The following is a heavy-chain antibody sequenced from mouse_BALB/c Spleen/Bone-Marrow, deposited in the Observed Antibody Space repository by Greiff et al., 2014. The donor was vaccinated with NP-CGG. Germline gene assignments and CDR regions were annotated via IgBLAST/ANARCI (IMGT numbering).Heavy chain of an antibody. Sequence: EVQVVESGGGLVQPGGSRKLSCAASGFTFSSFGMHWVRQTPEQGLEWVAYISSGSSTTYYADTLKGRSTLSRDTSKNTLFLQVASLRAEDTAMYYCTRGRSWDDFDYWGQGTSLTVSS. D-gene: IGHD4-1*01. CDR2: ISSGSSTT. CDR1: GFTFSSFG. J-gene: IGHJ2*02. CDR3: TRGRSWDDFDY. V-gene: IGHV5-17*02.